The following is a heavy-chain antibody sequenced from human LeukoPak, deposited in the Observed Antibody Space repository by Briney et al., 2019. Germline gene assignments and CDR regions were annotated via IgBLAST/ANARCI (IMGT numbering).Heavy chain of an antibody. D-gene: IGHD3-9*01. CDR2: LSKSGST. V-gene: IGHV4-59*01. Sequence: SETLSLTCTDSGGSISSYYWSWIRLPPGKGLEWIGCLSKSGSTNYSPSLKSRVTIFGDTSKNQFFLNLSSMTAADTAMYYCARARYVNSFYAFDIWGQGTLVTVSS. J-gene: IGHJ3*02. CDR1: GGSISSYY. CDR3: ARARYVNSFYAFDI.